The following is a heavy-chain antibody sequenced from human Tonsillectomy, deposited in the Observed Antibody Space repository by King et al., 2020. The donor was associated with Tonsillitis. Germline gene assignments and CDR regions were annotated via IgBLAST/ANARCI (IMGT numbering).Heavy chain of an antibody. CDR2: ISGSGGST. D-gene: IGHD3-10*01. CDR1: GFIFSSYA. J-gene: IGHJ4*02. CDR3: ARGKGLGELFPYPPFDY. Sequence: VQLVESGGDLVQPGGSLRLSCAASGFIFSSYAMSWVRQAPGKGLEWVSGISGSGGSTYYIDSVKGRFTISRDNSKNTLLLQMNSLRVEDTAVYYCARGKGLGELFPYPPFDYWGQGTLVTVSS. V-gene: IGHV3-23*04.